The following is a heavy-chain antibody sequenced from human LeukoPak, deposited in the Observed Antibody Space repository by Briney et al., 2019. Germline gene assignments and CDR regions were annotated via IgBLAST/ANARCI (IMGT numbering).Heavy chain of an antibody. V-gene: IGHV4-61*01. CDR3: ARVVVPAENWFDP. D-gene: IGHD2-2*01. CDR2: IYYSGST. J-gene: IGHJ5*02. Sequence: ASETLSLTCTVSGGSVSSGSYYWSWIRQPPGKGLEWNGYIYYSGSTNYNPSLKSRVTISVDTSKNQFSLKLSSVTAADTAVYYCARVVVPAENWFDPWGQGTLVTVSS. CDR1: GGSVSSGSYY.